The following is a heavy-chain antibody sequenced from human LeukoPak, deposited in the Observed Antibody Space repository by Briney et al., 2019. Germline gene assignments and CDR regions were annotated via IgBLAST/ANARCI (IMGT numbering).Heavy chain of an antibody. V-gene: IGHV3-48*03. CDR2: ISSSGSTI. Sequence: PGGSLRLSCAASGFTFSSYEMNWVRQAPGKGLEWVSYISSSGSTIYYADSVKGRFTISRDNAKNSLYLQMNSLRAEDTAVYYCARVVVGATSDYFDYWGQGTLVTVSS. D-gene: IGHD1-26*01. J-gene: IGHJ4*02. CDR1: GFTFSSYE. CDR3: ARVVVGATSDYFDY.